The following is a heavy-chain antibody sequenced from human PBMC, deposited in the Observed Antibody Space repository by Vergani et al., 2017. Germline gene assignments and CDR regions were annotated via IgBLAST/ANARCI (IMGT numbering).Heavy chain of an antibody. CDR3: ARGGGGSSSLSVYYGMDV. CDR1: GFTFSSYS. J-gene: IGHJ6*02. V-gene: IGHV3-21*01. CDR2: ISSSSSYI. Sequence: EVQLVESGGGLVKPGGSLRLSCAASGFTFSSYSMNWVRQAPGKGLEWVSSISSSSSYIYYADSVKGRFTISRDNAKNSLYLQRNSLRAEDTAVYYCARGGGGSSSLSVYYGMDVWGQGTTVTVSS. D-gene: IGHD6-6*01.